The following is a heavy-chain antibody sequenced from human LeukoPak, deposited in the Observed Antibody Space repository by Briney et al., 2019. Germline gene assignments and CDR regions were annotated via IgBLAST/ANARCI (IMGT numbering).Heavy chain of an antibody. CDR1: GFTFSSYS. Sequence: GGSLRLPCAASGFTFSSYSMNWVRQAPGKGLEWVSSISSSSSYIYYADSVKGRFTISRDNAKNSLYLQMNSLRAEDTAVYYCARVPYYYDQDFDYWGQGTLVTVSS. CDR3: ARVPYYYDQDFDY. J-gene: IGHJ4*02. CDR2: ISSSSSYI. D-gene: IGHD3-22*01. V-gene: IGHV3-21*01.